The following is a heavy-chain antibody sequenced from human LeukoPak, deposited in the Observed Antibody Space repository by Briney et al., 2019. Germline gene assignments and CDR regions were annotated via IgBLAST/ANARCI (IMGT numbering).Heavy chain of an antibody. CDR2: INPNSGDA. CDR1: GYTLTDHY. V-gene: IGHV1-2*06. CDR3: ARGAAVGQSRDY. J-gene: IGHJ4*02. D-gene: IGHD6-13*01. Sequence: ASVKVSCKASGYTLTDHYMHWVRQAPGQGLEWMGRINPNSGDANYAQKFQGRVTMTRDTSISTAYMELSSLRSDDTAVDYCARGAAVGQSRDYWGQGTLVTVSS.